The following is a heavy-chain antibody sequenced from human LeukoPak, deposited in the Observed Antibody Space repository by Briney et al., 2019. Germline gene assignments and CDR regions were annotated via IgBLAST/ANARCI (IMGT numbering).Heavy chain of an antibody. D-gene: IGHD3-10*01. CDR2: IRQDGSEK. CDR1: GFPFSSYW. CDR3: ARAPYPYGSGSYHYFDY. Sequence: GSLSLSFAASGFPFSSYWMSWVRPAPGKGPEWVATIRQDGSEKYYWDSVKGRFTISRDNAKNSLYLQMNSLRAEDTAVYYCARAPYPYGSGSYHYFDYWGQGTLVTVSS. V-gene: IGHV3-7*01. J-gene: IGHJ4*02.